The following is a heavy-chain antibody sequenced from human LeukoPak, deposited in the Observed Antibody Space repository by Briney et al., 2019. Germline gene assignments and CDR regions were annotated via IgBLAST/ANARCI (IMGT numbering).Heavy chain of an antibody. D-gene: IGHD6-6*01. CDR3: ARARYSSSSYAFDI. V-gene: IGHV4-59*01. CDR2: IYYSGST. CDR1: GGSISSYY. J-gene: IGHJ3*02. Sequence: PSETLSLTCTVSGGSISSYYWSWIRQPPGKGLEWIGYIYYSGSTNYNPSLKSRVTISVDTSKNQFSLKLSSVTAADTAVYYCARARYSSSSYAFDIWGQETMVTVSS.